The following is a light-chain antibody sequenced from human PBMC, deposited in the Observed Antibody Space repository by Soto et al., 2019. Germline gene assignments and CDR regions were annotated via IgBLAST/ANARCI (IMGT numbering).Light chain of an antibody. V-gene: IGKV1-6*01. CDR1: QGIRNE. J-gene: IGKJ4*01. CDR3: LTDYNYPLS. Sequence: IQITQPPTFQYATGADRVTITCRASQGIRNELGWYRQKPGKVPKLLIDAASSLPSGVPSRFSGSGSGTDFTLTICSLQLEKIAAYFCLTDYNYPLSFGGGTKVDIK. CDR2: AAS.